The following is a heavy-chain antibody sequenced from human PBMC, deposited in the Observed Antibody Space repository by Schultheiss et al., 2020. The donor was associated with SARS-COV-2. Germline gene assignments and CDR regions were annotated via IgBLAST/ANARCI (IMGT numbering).Heavy chain of an antibody. CDR1: GFTFDDYG. V-gene: IGHV3-20*04. Sequence: GGSLRLSCAASGFTFDDYGMSWVRQAPGKGLEWVSGINWNGGSTGYADSVKGRFTISRDNAKNSLYLQMNSLRAEDTALYYCARFSPSAGSYYDFWGSLAPRTRGEKRAFDYWGQGTLVTVSS. D-gene: IGHD3-3*01. CDR2: INWNGGST. CDR3: ARFSPSAGSYYDFWGSLAPRTRGEKRAFDY. J-gene: IGHJ4*02.